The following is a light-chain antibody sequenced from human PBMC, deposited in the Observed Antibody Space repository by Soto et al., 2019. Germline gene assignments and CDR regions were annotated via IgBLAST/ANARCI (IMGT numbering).Light chain of an antibody. CDR3: QQSYSTPPT. V-gene: IGKV1-39*01. CDR2: AAS. CDR1: QSISSY. J-gene: IGKJ4*01. Sequence: DIQMTQSPSXLSASXXXXXTXTXXXSQSISSYLNWYQQKPGKAPKLLIYAASSLQSGVPSRFSGSGSGTDFTLTISSLQPEDFATYYCQQSYSTPPTFGGGTKVDIK.